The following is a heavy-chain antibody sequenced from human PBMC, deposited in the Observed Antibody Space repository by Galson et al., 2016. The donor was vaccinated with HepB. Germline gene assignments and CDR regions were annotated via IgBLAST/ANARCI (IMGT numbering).Heavy chain of an antibody. D-gene: IGHD1-26*01. CDR1: GFTFSSYN. V-gene: IGHV3-21*01. J-gene: IGHJ4*02. CDR3: ARDGASGSCWRGVDY. Sequence: SLRLSCATSGFTFSSYNMNWVRQVPGKGLEWVSSISSSSSYIYYAASVKGRFTISRDNAKTSLYLQMNSLRAEDTAVYYCARDGASGSCWRGVDYWGQGTLVTVSS. CDR2: ISSSSSYI.